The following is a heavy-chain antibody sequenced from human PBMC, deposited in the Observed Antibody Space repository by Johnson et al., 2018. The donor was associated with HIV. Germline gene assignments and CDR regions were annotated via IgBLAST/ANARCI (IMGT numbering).Heavy chain of an antibody. D-gene: IGHD6-19*01. CDR1: GFTFSNAW. J-gene: IGHJ3*02. Sequence: VQLVESGGGLVQPGGSLRLSCAASGFTFSNAWMSWVRQAPGKGLEWVGRIKSKTDGGTTDYAAPVKGRFTISRDDSKNTLYLQMNSLKTEDTAVYYCQGSDWSTDRYDAFDIWGHGTKVSVSS. CDR3: QGSDWSTDRYDAFDI. V-gene: IGHV3-15*01. CDR2: IKSKTDGGTT.